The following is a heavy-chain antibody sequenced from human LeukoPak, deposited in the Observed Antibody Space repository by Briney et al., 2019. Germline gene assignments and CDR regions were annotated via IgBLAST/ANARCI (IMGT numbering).Heavy chain of an antibody. V-gene: IGHV4-39*01. CDR1: GGSISSSSYY. CDR3: ARFHCSSTSCYSGWFDP. D-gene: IGHD2-2*01. CDR2: IYYSGST. Sequence: SQTLSLTCTVSGGSISSSSYYWGWIRQPPGKGLEWIGSIYYSGSTYYNPSLKSRVTISVDTSKNQFSLKLSSVTAADTAVYYCARFHCSSTSCYSGWFDPWGQGTLVTVSS. J-gene: IGHJ5*02.